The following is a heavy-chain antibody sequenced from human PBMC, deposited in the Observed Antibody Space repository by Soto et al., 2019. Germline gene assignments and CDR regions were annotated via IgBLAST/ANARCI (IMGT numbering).Heavy chain of an antibody. CDR1: GFTFSNAW. CDR3: TIKYSCCRYYYYYGMDV. D-gene: IGHD6-6*01. Sequence: GGSLRLSCAASGFTFSNAWMNWVRQAPGKGLEWVGRIKSKTDGGTTDYAAPVKGRFTISREDSKKTLYLQMNSMNTDDTAVYFCTIKYSCCRYYYYYGMDVWGQGTTVTVSS. J-gene: IGHJ6*02. CDR2: IKSKTDGGTT. V-gene: IGHV3-15*07.